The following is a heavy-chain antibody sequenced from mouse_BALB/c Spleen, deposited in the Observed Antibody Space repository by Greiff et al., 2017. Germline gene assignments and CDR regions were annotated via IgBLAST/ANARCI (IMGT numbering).Heavy chain of an antibody. CDR1: GYTFTSYW. CDR2: IYPSDSYT. CDR3: TRGYDYDGAMDY. Sequence: VQLQQPGAELVRPGASVKLSCKASGYTFTSYWINWVKQRPGQGLEWIGNIYPSDSYTDYNQKFKDKATLTVDKSSSTAYMQLSSPTSEDSAVYYCTRGYDYDGAMDYWGQGTSVTVSS. J-gene: IGHJ4*01. V-gene: IGHV1-69*02. D-gene: IGHD2-4*01.